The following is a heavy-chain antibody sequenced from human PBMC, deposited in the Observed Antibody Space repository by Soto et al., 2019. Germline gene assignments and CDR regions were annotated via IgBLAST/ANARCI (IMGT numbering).Heavy chain of an antibody. CDR2: IYYSGST. CDR3: ARVDQIYGYGFFDY. CDR1: GGSMSSYY. V-gene: IGHV4-59*01. J-gene: IGHJ4*02. Sequence: SEALSLTWTGSGGSMSSYYWSWIRQPPGKGLEWIGYIYYSGSTNYNPSLKSRVTISVATSKNQFSLKLSSVTAADTAVYYCARVDQIYGYGFFDYWGQGTLVTVSS. D-gene: IGHD5-18*01.